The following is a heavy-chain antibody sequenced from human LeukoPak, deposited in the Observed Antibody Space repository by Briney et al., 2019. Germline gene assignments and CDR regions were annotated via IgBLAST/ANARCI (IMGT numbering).Heavy chain of an antibody. J-gene: IGHJ4*02. CDR3: ARDFLDIVVVTASGYFDY. CDR2: INPSGGST. Sequence: ASVKVSCTASGCTFTSYYMHWVRQAPGQGLEWMGIINPSGGSTSYAQKFQGRVTMTRDTSTSTVYMELSSLRSEDTAVYYCARDFLDIVVVTASGYFDYWGQGTLVTVSS. V-gene: IGHV1-46*01. CDR1: GCTFTSYY. D-gene: IGHD2-21*02.